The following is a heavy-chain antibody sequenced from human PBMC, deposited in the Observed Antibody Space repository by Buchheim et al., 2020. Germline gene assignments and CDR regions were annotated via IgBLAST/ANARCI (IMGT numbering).Heavy chain of an antibody. J-gene: IGHJ6*02. Sequence: QVQLVESGGGVVQPGRSLRLSCAASGFTFSSYAMHWVRQAPGKGLEWVAVISYDGSNKYYADSVKGRFTISRDNSKNTLYLQMNSLRAEDTAVYYCARDNSGMDVWGQGT. CDR1: GFTFSSYA. CDR3: ARDNSGMDV. CDR2: ISYDGSNK. V-gene: IGHV3-30-3*01.